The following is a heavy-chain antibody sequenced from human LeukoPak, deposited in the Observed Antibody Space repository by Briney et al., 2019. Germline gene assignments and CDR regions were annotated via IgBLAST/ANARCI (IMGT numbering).Heavy chain of an antibody. D-gene: IGHD3-16*01. J-gene: IGHJ4*02. CDR1: GYSISSGHF. CDR2: IYGSGTT. CDR3: ASVGGGSPY. V-gene: IGHV4-38-2*02. Sequence: SETLSLTCTVSGYSISSGHFWSWIRQPPGKGLEWIGSIYGSGTTYYDPPLRSRVSISADTSENYFSLELSSVTAADTAVYYCASVGGGSPYWGQGTLVTVSS.